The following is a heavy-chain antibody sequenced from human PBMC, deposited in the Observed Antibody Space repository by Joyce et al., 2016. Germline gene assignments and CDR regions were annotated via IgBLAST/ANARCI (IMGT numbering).Heavy chain of an antibody. CDR2: IDWDDDK. Sequence: QVTLKESGPALVKPTQTLTLTCTFSGFSLSTTAMRVSWIRQPPGKALEWLARIDWDDDKFYSTSLKTRLTISKGTSKNQVVLTMTNMDPVDTATYYCVQSRESGYSGWYFDLWGRGTLVTVST. J-gene: IGHJ2*01. V-gene: IGHV2-70*04. CDR3: VQSRESGYSGWYFDL. D-gene: IGHD5-12*01. CDR1: GFSLSTTAMR.